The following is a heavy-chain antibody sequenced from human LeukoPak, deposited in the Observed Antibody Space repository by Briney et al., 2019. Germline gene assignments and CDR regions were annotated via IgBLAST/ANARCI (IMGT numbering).Heavy chain of an antibody. Sequence: GGSLRLSCAASGFTFSSYAMSWVRQAPGKGLEWGSAISGSGGSRYYADSVKGRFTISRDNSKNTLYLQMNSLRAEDTAVYYCAKIHTDLWFGKSYNDYWGQGTLVTVSS. CDR1: GFTFSSYA. V-gene: IGHV3-23*01. J-gene: IGHJ4*02. CDR3: AKIHTDLWFGKSYNDY. CDR2: ISGSGGSR. D-gene: IGHD3-10*01.